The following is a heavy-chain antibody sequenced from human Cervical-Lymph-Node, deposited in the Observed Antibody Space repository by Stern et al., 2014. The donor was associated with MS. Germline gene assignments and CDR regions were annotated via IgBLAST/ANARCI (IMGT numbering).Heavy chain of an antibody. CDR3: ARDSRAVAGTYFYYGMDV. D-gene: IGHD6-19*01. V-gene: IGHV3-30*03. CDR2: ISYDGGNN. J-gene: IGHJ6*02. CDR1: EFTFSNCG. Sequence: QVQLVQSGGGVVQPGKSLRLSCVVSEFTFSNCGMHWVRQAPGKGLQWVAVISYDGGNNYYADSVKGRFTISRDNSKNTLYLQMNSLTTEDTAVYYCARDSRAVAGTYFYYGMDVWGQGTTVTVSS.